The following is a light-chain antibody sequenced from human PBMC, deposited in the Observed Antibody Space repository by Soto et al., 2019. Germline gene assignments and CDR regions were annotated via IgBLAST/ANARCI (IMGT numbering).Light chain of an antibody. J-gene: IGKJ3*01. Sequence: EIELTQSPGTLSLSPGDRATLSCRASQSVRDSYLAWYQQKPGQAPRLLIYASSMATGIPDRFSGSGSGTEFTLTISSLEPEDFAVYSCQHYGTSALFGPGTKVDIK. CDR3: QHYGTSAL. CDR1: QSVRDSY. CDR2: AS. V-gene: IGKV3-20*01.